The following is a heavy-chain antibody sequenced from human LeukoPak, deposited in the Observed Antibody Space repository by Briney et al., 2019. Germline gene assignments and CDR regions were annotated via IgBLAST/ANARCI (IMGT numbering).Heavy chain of an antibody. V-gene: IGHV3-30*04. CDR1: GFTFSSYA. Sequence: PGRSLRLSCAASGFTFSSYAMHWVRQAPGKGLEWVAVISYDGSSKYYADFVKGRFTISRDNSKNTLYLQMNSLRAEDTAVYYCARARSSYGYGDAFDIWGQGTMVTVSS. J-gene: IGHJ3*02. CDR3: ARARSSYGYGDAFDI. D-gene: IGHD5-18*01. CDR2: ISYDGSSK.